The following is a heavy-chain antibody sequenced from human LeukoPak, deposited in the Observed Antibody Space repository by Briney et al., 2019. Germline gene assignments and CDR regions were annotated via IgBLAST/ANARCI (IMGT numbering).Heavy chain of an antibody. CDR1: GYTFTSYD. Sequence: GGSVSVSCTASGYTFTSYDIKWGRQAPGEGVEWRGWINPNSGNPGYAQKFPGRVTMTRNTSISTAYMELSSLRSEDTAVYYCAKVGSSSWGFNWFDPWGQGTLVTVSS. CDR3: AKVGSSSWGFNWFDP. J-gene: IGHJ5*02. V-gene: IGHV1-8*01. CDR2: INPNSGNP. D-gene: IGHD6-13*01.